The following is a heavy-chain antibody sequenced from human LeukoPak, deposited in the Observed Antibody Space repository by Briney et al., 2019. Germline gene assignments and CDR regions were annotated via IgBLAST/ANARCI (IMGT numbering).Heavy chain of an antibody. CDR1: GGTFSSYA. V-gene: IGHV1-69*04. Sequence: GASVKVSCKASGGTFSSYAISWVRQAPGQGLEWMGRIIPILGIANYAQKFQGRVTITADKSTSTAYMELSSLRSEDTAVYYCARELMDYYDSSGYYFDYWGQGTLVTVSS. J-gene: IGHJ4*02. CDR3: ARELMDYYDSSGYYFDY. D-gene: IGHD3-22*01. CDR2: IIPILGIA.